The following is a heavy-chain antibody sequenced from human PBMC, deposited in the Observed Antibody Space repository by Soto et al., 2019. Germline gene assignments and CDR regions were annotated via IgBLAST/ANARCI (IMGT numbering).Heavy chain of an antibody. J-gene: IGHJ6*02. CDR1: GFTFSSYE. Sequence: LRLSCAASGFTFSSYEMNWVRQAPGKGLEWVSYISSSGSTIYYADSVKGRFTISRDNAKNSLYLQMDSLRAEDTAVYYCARDPKGSPDFMDVWGQGTTVTVSS. V-gene: IGHV3-48*03. CDR2: ISSSGSTI. CDR3: ARDPKGSPDFMDV. D-gene: IGHD6-13*01.